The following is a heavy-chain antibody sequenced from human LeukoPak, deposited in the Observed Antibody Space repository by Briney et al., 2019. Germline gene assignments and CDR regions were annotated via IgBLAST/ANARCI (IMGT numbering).Heavy chain of an antibody. J-gene: IGHJ4*02. CDR3: AKDPGAGVAPTKLDY. CDR2: ISGSGTST. CDR1: GFTFSIYA. V-gene: IGHV3-23*01. D-gene: IGHD5-24*01. Sequence: GGSLRLSCAASGFTFSIYAMAWVRQAPGKGLEWVSSISGSGTSTCYADSVKGRFTISRDNSKNTLYLQMTSLRAEDTAIHYCAKDPGAGVAPTKLDYWGQGTLVTVSS.